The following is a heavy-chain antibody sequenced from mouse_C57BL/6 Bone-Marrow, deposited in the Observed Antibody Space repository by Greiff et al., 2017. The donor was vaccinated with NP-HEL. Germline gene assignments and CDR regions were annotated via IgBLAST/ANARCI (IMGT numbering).Heavy chain of an antibody. J-gene: IGHJ3*01. CDR3: ATATAQAAWFAY. CDR1: GYTFTDYY. V-gene: IGHV1-26*01. D-gene: IGHD3-2*02. CDR2: INPNNGGT. Sequence: EVQLQQSGPELVKPGASVKISCKASGYTFTDYYMNWVKQSHGKSLEWIGDINPNNGGTSYNQKFKGKATLTVDKSSSTAYMELRSLTSEDSAVYYCATATAQAAWFAYWGQGTLVTVSA.